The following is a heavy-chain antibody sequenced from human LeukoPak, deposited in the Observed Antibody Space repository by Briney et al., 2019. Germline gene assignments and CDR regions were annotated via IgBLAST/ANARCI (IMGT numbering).Heavy chain of an antibody. Sequence: GGSLRLSCAASGFTFSSYWMSWVRQAPGKGLEWVANIKKDGSEKYYVDSVKGRFTISRDNAKNSLYLQMNSLRAEDTAVYYCAELGITMIGGVWGKGTTVTVSS. CDR3: AELGITMIGGV. CDR2: IKKDGSEK. J-gene: IGHJ6*04. D-gene: IGHD3-10*02. CDR1: GFTFSSYW. V-gene: IGHV3-7*01.